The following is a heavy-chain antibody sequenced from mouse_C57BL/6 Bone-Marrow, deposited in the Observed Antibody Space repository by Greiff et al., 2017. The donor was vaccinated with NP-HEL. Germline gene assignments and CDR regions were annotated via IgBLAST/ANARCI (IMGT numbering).Heavy chain of an antibody. Sequence: VQLQQPGAELVMPGASVKLSCKASGYTFTSYWMHWVKQRPGQGLEWIGEIDPSDSYTNYNQKFKGKSTLTVDKSSSTAYMQLSSLTSEDSAVYYCTYDDFAYWGQGTLVTVSA. D-gene: IGHD2-12*01. CDR3: TYDDFAY. V-gene: IGHV1-69*01. J-gene: IGHJ3*01. CDR2: IDPSDSYT. CDR1: GYTFTSYW.